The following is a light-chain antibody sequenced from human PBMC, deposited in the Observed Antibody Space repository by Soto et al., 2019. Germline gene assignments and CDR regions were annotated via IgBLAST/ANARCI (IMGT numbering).Light chain of an antibody. CDR1: QSVGSN. CDR2: GAS. J-gene: IGKJ1*01. V-gene: IGKV3-15*01. CDR3: QHYNNWPQLWT. Sequence: EIVMTQSPVTLSVSPGERATLSCRASQSVGSNLAWYQQKPGQAPRPLIYGASSRATGITARFSASGSGTEFTLTISGLPSEDFAVYYCQHYNNWPQLWTFGKGTKVEIK.